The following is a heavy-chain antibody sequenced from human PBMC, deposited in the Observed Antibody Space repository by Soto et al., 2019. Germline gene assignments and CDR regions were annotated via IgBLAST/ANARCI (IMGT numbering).Heavy chain of an antibody. Sequence: QVQLAQSGAEVKKPGSSVKVSCKASGGNFRSESINWVRQAPGQGLEWMGGIIPFFGTSDYAQKFQGRLRXPADESTTTAYLQLGSLRSQDTAVYYCARGHVFGGNSDAYDIWGQGTMVIVSS. CDR3: ARGHVFGGNSDAYDI. V-gene: IGHV1-69*12. CDR2: IIPFFGTS. D-gene: IGHD2-21*02. J-gene: IGHJ3*02. CDR1: GGNFRSES.